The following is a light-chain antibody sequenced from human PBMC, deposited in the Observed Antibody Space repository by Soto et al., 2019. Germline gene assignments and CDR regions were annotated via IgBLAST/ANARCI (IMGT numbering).Light chain of an antibody. Sequence: EIVLTQSPASLSVSPGESATLSFRSSQSVSSNLAWHQQRPGQAPRLLIYDASTRATGVPARFSGSGSGTDFTLTISSLEPEDFAVYYCQQRTNWPPSITFGQGTRLEI. CDR3: QQRTNWPPSIT. CDR2: DAS. CDR1: QSVSSN. J-gene: IGKJ5*01. V-gene: IGKV3-11*01.